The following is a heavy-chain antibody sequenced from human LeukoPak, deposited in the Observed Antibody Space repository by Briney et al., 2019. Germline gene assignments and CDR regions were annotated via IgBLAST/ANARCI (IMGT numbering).Heavy chain of an antibody. CDR2: IYYSGST. J-gene: IGHJ5*02. V-gene: IGHV4-59*08. CDR1: GGSISSYY. Sequence: PSETLSLTCTVSGGSISSYYWSWIRQPPGKGLEWIGYIYYSGSTNYNPSLKSRVTISVDTSKNQFSLKLSSVTAADTAVYYCARAYGSGSKMAPWGRGTLVTVSS. D-gene: IGHD3-10*01. CDR3: ARAYGSGSKMAP.